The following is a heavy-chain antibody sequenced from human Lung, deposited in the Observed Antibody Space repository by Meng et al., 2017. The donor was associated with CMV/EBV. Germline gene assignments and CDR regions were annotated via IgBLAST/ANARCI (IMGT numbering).Heavy chain of an antibody. Sequence: GESLKISCAASGFTFSTYDFHWVRQPTGKGLEWVSSIGTVGDTYSIGSVKGRFIISREDAKNSVYLQMNGLRDGDTGLCYCARARSPTHFDYWGQGALVTVSS. CDR2: IGTVGDT. CDR1: GFTFSTYD. CDR3: ARARSPTHFDY. V-gene: IGHV3-13*01. J-gene: IGHJ4*02.